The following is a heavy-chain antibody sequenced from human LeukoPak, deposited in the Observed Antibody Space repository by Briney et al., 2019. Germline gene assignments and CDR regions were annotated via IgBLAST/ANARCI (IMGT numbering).Heavy chain of an antibody. J-gene: IGHJ3*02. V-gene: IGHV3-53*01. D-gene: IGHD6-13*01. CDR1: GFTVSSNY. CDR2: IYSGGST. CDR3: ARGLIAAGTSRDAFDI. Sequence: GGSLRLSCAASGFTVSSNYMSWVRQAPGKGLEWVSVIYSGGSTYYADSVKGRFTISRDNSKNTLYLQMNSLRAEDTAVYYCARGLIAAGTSRDAFDIWGQGTMVTVSS.